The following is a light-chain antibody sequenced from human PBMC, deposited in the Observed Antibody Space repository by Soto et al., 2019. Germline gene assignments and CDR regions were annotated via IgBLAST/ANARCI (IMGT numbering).Light chain of an antibody. CDR1: QSVSNN. CDR3: QRGDT. V-gene: IGKV3-11*01. J-gene: IGKJ5*01. Sequence: EIVLTQSPATLSLSPGERATLSCRASQSVSNNLAWYQQKPGQAPRLLIYDASNRATGIPARFSGSVSGTDFTLTISWLEPEDFAVYYCQRGDTFGQGTRLEIK. CDR2: DAS.